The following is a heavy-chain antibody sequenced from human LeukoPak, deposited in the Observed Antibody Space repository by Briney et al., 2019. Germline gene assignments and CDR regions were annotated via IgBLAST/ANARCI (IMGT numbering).Heavy chain of an antibody. Sequence: SETLSLTRAVSGYSISSGYYWGWIRQPPGKGLEWIGSIYHSGSTYYNPSLKSRVTISVDTSKNQFSLKLSSVTAADTAVYYCAREVPGGTSPIDYWGQGTLVTVSS. D-gene: IGHD4-23*01. CDR2: IYHSGST. V-gene: IGHV4-38-2*02. CDR1: GYSISSGYY. J-gene: IGHJ4*02. CDR3: AREVPGGTSPIDY.